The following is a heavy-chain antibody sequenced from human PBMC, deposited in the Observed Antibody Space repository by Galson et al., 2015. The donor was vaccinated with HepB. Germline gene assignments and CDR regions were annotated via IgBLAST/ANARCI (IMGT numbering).Heavy chain of an antibody. V-gene: IGHV3-53*04. CDR1: GFTVSSNY. J-gene: IGHJ3*02. CDR2: ICSGGST. D-gene: IGHD2-2*01. Sequence: SLRLSCAASGFTVSSNYMSWVRQAPGKGLEWVSVICSGGSTYYADSVKGRFTISRHNSKNTLYLQMNSLRAEETAVYYCASQIVVVPAAEGGGAFDIWGQGTMVTVSS. CDR3: ASQIVVVPAAEGGGAFDI.